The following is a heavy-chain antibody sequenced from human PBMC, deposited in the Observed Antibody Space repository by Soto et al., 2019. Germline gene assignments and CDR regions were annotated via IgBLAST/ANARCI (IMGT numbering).Heavy chain of an antibody. V-gene: IGHV3-30-3*01. D-gene: IGHD3-22*01. Sequence: HPGGSLRLSCVASGFTFSSYATHWVRQTPGKGLEWVAVISYDGANQYYADSVKGRFTISRDTSKNTLYLQMNSLRAEDTAAYYCARGDNFYDSSGYYYWGQGTLVTVSS. CDR1: GFTFSSYA. CDR3: ARGDNFYDSSGYYY. CDR2: ISYDGANQ. J-gene: IGHJ4*02.